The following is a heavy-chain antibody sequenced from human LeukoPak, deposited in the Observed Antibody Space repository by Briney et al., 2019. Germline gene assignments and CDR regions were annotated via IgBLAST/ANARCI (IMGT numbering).Heavy chain of an antibody. V-gene: IGHV4-39*01. D-gene: IGHD3-9*01. Sequence: SETLSLTCTVSGDSLRKSTFYWVWIRQPPGKGLEWIGSIYYSGGADYNPSLQSRVTISVDTSKNEFSLKVRSVTAADTAVYYCARHSAHYDILTGYSPDAFDIWGQGTMVTVSS. CDR1: GDSLRKSTFY. J-gene: IGHJ3*02. CDR2: IYYSGGA. CDR3: ARHSAHYDILTGYSPDAFDI.